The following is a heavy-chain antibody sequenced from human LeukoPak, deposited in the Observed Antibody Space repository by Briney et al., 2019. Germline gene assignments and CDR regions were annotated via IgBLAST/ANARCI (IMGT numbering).Heavy chain of an antibody. CDR3: AGRGYTYGPLD. CDR1: GGSISSSNYY. CDR2: IYYSGST. D-gene: IGHD5-18*01. Sequence: PSETLSLTCTVSGGSISSSNYYWGWIRQPPGKGQEWIGSIYYSGSTYYNASLKSPVTISVDTSKKQFSLTLTSVTAADTAVYYCAGRGYTYGPLDWGQGTLVSVSS. J-gene: IGHJ4*02. V-gene: IGHV4-39*01.